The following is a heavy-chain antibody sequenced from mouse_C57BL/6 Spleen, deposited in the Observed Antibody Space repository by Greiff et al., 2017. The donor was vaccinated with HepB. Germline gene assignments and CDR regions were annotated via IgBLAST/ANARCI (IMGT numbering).Heavy chain of an antibody. CDR3: ARWGYYYGSSHHYYAMDY. V-gene: IGHV1-59*01. Sequence: QVQLQQPGAELVRPGTSVKLSCKASGYTFTSYWMHWVKQRPGQGLEWIGVIDPSDSYTNYNQKFKGKATLTVDTSSSTAYMQLSSLTSEDSAVYYCARWGYYYGSSHHYYAMDYWGQGTSVTVSS. D-gene: IGHD1-1*01. J-gene: IGHJ4*01. CDR1: GYTFTSYW. CDR2: IDPSDSYT.